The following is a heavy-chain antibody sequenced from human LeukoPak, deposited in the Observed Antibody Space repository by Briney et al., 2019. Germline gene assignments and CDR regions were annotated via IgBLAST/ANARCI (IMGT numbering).Heavy chain of an antibody. Sequence: GASVKVSCKASGYTFTSYGISWVRQAPGQGLEWMGWISAYNGNTNYAQKLQGRVTMTRNTSISTAYMELSSLRSEDTAVYYCARVRYGGRVPVYTFDIWGQGTMVTVSS. CDR1: GYTFTSYG. J-gene: IGHJ3*02. CDR2: ISAYNGNT. D-gene: IGHD2-15*01. V-gene: IGHV1-18*01. CDR3: ARVRYGGRVPVYTFDI.